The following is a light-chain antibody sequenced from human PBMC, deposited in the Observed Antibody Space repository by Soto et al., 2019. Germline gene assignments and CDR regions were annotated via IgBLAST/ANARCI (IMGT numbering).Light chain of an antibody. Sequence: ENVLTQSPGTLSLSPGERATLSCRASQSVSSSFVAWYQQKPGQAPRLVIYGAASRATGIPDRFSGSGSGTDFTLTLSRLEPEDFAVYYCQQYGSLPITFGQGTRLEIK. CDR3: QQYGSLPIT. V-gene: IGKV3-20*01. J-gene: IGKJ5*01. CDR2: GAA. CDR1: QSVSSSF.